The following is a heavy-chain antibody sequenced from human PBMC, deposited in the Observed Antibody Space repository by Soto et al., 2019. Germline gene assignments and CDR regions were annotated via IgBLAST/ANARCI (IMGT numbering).Heavy chain of an antibody. J-gene: IGHJ6*02. CDR2: IYLDDDK. CDR3: ARQRHKYFGMDV. D-gene: IGHD2-2*01. CDR1: GFSLTSSGVS. V-gene: IGHV2-5*02. Sequence: QITLKESGPTLVKPTQTLTLTCTFAGFSLTSSGVSVGLIRQPPGKSLEWLGLIYLDDDKRYSTSLKRRITITTGASKNQLVLSITNMEPVDTATYYCARQRHKYFGMDVWGQGTTVSVAS.